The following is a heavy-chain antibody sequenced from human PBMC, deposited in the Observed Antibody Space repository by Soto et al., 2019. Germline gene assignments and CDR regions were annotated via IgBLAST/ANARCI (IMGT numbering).Heavy chain of an antibody. CDR3: AKATSVLAARPKNAFDI. D-gene: IGHD6-6*01. CDR2: ISGSGGST. V-gene: IGHV3-23*01. CDR1: VFTFSSYA. J-gene: IGHJ3*02. Sequence: EVQLLESGGGLVQPGGSLRLSCAASVFTFSSYAMSWVRQAPGKGLEWVSAISGSGGSTYYADSVKGRFTISRDNSKNTLYLQMNSLRAEDTAVYYCAKATSVLAARPKNAFDIWGQGTMVTVSS.